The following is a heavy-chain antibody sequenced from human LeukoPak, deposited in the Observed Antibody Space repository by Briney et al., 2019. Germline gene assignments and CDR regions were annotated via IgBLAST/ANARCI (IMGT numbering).Heavy chain of an antibody. Sequence: PGGSLRLSCAASGFSVSSSFMIWVRQPPGKGLEWVSAIYSAGSTYYADSVQGRFTISRDNSKNTLYLQMNSLRAEDTAVYYCAKELDFWSPMDVWGKGTTVTVSS. CDR1: GFSVSSSF. CDR3: AKELDFWSPMDV. V-gene: IGHV3-66*01. J-gene: IGHJ6*03. D-gene: IGHD3-3*01. CDR2: IYSAGST.